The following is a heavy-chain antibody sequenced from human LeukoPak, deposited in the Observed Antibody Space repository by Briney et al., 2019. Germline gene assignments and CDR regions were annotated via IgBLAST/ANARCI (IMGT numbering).Heavy chain of an antibody. CDR2: IYYSGST. Sequence: PSETLSLTCTVSGGSISSYYWSWIRQPPGKGLEWIGYIYYSGSTNYNPSLKSRVTISVDTSKNQFSLKLSSVTAADTAVYYCARVWHSSGWFLGTEYNWFDPWGQGTLVTVSS. CDR1: GGSISSYY. J-gene: IGHJ5*02. CDR3: ARVWHSSGWFLGTEYNWFDP. V-gene: IGHV4-59*01. D-gene: IGHD6-19*01.